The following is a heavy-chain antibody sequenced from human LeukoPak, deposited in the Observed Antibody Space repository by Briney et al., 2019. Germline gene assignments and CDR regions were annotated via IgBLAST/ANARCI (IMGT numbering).Heavy chain of an antibody. J-gene: IGHJ4*02. V-gene: IGHV4-59*01. CDR1: GGSISSYY. CDR3: ARAPPTGYSSGWPDY. CDR2: IYCSGST. D-gene: IGHD6-19*01. Sequence: SETLSLTCTVSGGSISSYYWSWIRQPLGKGLEWIGYIYCSGSTNYNPSLKSRVTISVDTSKIQFSLKLTSVTAADTAVYYCARAPPTGYSSGWPDYWGQGTLVTVSS.